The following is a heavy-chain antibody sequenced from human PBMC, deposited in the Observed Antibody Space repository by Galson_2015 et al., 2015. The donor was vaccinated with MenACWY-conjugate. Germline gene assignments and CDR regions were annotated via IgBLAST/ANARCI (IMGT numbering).Heavy chain of an antibody. D-gene: IGHD3-16*02. Sequence: SVKVSCKASGYLFTRYGISWVRQAPGQGLEWMGWITPTNDNTHYAQRFQGRVAMTTDTSTSTAYMELRSLRSDDTAVYFCARDHDFGWGTYPLGFWGQGTLVTVSS. CDR3: ARDHDFGWGTYPLGF. V-gene: IGHV1-18*01. J-gene: IGHJ1*01. CDR2: ITPTNDNT. CDR1: GYLFTRYG.